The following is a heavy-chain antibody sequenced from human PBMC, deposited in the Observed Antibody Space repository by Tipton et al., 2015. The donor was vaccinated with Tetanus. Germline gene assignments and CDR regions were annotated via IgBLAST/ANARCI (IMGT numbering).Heavy chain of an antibody. V-gene: IGHV4-31*03. Sequence: GLVKPSETLSLTCTVSGGSIRSGGYYWTWIRQHPERGLEWIGYIYYTGNTYYNPSLKSRVTISVDSSKNQFSLILTSLTAADTAVYYCARANYDSAKKGPFDSWGQGTLVIVSS. CDR1: GGSIRSGGYY. CDR3: ARANYDSAKKGPFDS. CDR2: IYYTGNT. D-gene: IGHD3-3*01. J-gene: IGHJ4*02.